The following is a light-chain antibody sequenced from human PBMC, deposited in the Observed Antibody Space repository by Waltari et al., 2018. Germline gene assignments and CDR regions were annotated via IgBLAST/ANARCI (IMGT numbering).Light chain of an antibody. CDR3: MQTLQTPRA. J-gene: IGKJ3*01. CDR2: LGS. CDR1: QSLLDTNGDNY. Sequence: DVVMTQSPLSLPVTPGEPASISCRSSQSLLDTNGDNYLDWYLQKPGQSPQLLIYLGSNLASGVPDRFSGSGSGTDFTLKVSRVEAEDVGIYYCMQTLQTPRAFGPGTKVDIK. V-gene: IGKV2-28*01.